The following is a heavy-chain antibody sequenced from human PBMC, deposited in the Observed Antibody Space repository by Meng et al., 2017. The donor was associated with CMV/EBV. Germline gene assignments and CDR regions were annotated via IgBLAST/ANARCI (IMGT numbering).Heavy chain of an antibody. D-gene: IGHD4-17*01. Sequence: GESLKISCAASGFRFSIYAMYWVRQAPGKGLEFVSLISSDGSNTYYRDSVKGRFTISRDNSKNTLYLQMNSLRPEDTAVYYCAKDAPSYGVSPSYYYYGMDVWGQGTTVTVSS. CDR1: GFRFSIYA. CDR2: ISSDGSNT. J-gene: IGHJ6*02. CDR3: AKDAPSYGVSPSYYYYGMDV. V-gene: IGHV3-64*02.